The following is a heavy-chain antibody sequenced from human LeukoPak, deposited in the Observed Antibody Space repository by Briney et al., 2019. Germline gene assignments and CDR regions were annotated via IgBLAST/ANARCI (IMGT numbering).Heavy chain of an antibody. Sequence: SETLSLTCTVSGGSTSSYYWSWIRQPAGKGLEWIGRIYTSGSTNYNPSLKSRVTMSVDTSKNQFSLKLSSVTAADTAVYYCARDGFDGSYYYYYMDVWGKGTTVTVSS. CDR1: GGSTSSYY. D-gene: IGHD1-26*01. J-gene: IGHJ6*03. CDR2: IYTSGST. V-gene: IGHV4-4*07. CDR3: ARDGFDGSYYYYYMDV.